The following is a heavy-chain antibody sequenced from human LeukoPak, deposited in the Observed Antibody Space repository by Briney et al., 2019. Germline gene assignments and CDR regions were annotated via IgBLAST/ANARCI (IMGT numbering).Heavy chain of an antibody. V-gene: IGHV1-2*02. Sequence: ASVKVSCKASGYTFINYYIHWVRQAPGQGLEWMGWINPNSGGTNYGQKFQGRVTMTRDTSISTAYMELSRLISDETAVYYCARIRYYYGSGSYSLGYWGQGTLVTVSS. D-gene: IGHD3-10*01. CDR3: ARIRYYYGSGSYSLGY. J-gene: IGHJ4*02. CDR1: GYTFINYY. CDR2: INPNSGGT.